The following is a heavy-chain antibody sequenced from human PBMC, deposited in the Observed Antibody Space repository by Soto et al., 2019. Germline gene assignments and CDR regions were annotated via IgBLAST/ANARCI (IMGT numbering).Heavy chain of an antibody. J-gene: IGHJ6*03. CDR1: GFTFSSYS. CDR2: ISSSSSTI. D-gene: IGHD4-17*01. Sequence: PGGSLRLSCAASGFTFSSYSMNWVRQAPGKGLEWVSYISSSSSTIYYADSVKGRFTISRDNAKNSLYLQMNSLRAEDTAVYYCARAHYGDYGYYYYYMDVWGKGTTVTVSS. CDR3: ARAHYGDYGYYYYYMDV. V-gene: IGHV3-48*01.